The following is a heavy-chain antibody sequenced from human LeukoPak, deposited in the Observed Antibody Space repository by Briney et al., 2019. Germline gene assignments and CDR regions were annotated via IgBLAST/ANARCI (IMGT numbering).Heavy chain of an antibody. D-gene: IGHD3-10*01. Sequence: PGGSLRLSCAASGFTFSNYGMHWVRQAPGKGLEWMSFIGFGGRNKYYADSVKGRFTISRDNSKNTLYLQMNSLRAEDTAVYYCANLYYGSGTPQGYWGQGTLVTVSS. CDR1: GFTFSNYG. CDR3: ANLYYGSGTPQGY. CDR2: IGFGGRNK. V-gene: IGHV3-30*02. J-gene: IGHJ4*02.